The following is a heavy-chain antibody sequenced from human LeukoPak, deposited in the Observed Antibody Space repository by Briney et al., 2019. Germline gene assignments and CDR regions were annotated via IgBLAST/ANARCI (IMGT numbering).Heavy chain of an antibody. Sequence: ASVEVSCKASGYSFTSYGISWVRQAPGQGLEWMGWNSAYNGNTNYAQKLQGRVTMTTDTSTSTAYMELRSLRSDDTAVYYCARGTGTREWLLSYYFDYWGQGTLVTVSS. J-gene: IGHJ4*02. CDR1: GYSFTSYG. CDR3: ARGTGTREWLLSYYFDY. V-gene: IGHV1-18*01. CDR2: NSAYNGNT. D-gene: IGHD3-3*01.